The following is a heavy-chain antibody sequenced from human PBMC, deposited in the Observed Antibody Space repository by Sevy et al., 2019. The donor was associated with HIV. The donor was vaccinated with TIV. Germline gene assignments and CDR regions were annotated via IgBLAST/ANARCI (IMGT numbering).Heavy chain of an antibody. V-gene: IGHV3-7*01. CDR3: ARAIAAAAGF. CDR2: INQDGSTK. J-gene: IGHJ4*02. CDR1: GFTLDAYW. Sequence: GGSLRLSCAASGFTLDAYWMHWVRQAPGKGLEWLANINQDGSTKYYAASVKGRFTISRDNAKNLVCLQMNSMGPEDTGLYYCARAIAAAAGFWGQGTLVTVSS. D-gene: IGHD6-13*01.